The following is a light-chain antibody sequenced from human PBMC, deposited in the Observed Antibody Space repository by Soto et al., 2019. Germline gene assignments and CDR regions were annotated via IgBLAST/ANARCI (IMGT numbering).Light chain of an antibody. J-gene: IGKJ1*01. V-gene: IGKV1-5*01. CDR2: DAS. CDR1: RSISDW. Sequence: LPMTQSPSTLAASVGTRRPITCRASRSISDWLAWYQQKPGKAPELLIFDASSLKSGVPSRFSGSGSGTEFTLTISRLQPDDFATYYCQHYRSHSGTFGQGTKVDVK. CDR3: QHYRSHSGT.